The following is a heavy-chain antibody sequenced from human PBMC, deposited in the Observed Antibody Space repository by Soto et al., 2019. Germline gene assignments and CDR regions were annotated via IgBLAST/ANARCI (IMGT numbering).Heavy chain of an antibody. V-gene: IGHV5-10-1*01. J-gene: IGHJ4*02. CDR3: ARQIYDSDTGPNFQYYFDS. CDR2: IDPSDSQT. Sequence: GESLTISCTGSGYSFTCYWITWVRQKPGKGLEWMGRIDPSDSQTYYSPSFRGHVTISVTKSITTVFLQWSSLRASDTAMYYCARQIYDSDTGPNFQYYFDSWGQGTPVTVSS. D-gene: IGHD3-22*01. CDR1: GYSFTCYW.